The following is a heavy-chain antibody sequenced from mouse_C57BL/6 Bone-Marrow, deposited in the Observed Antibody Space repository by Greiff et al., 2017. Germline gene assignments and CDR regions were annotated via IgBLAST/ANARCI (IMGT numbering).Heavy chain of an antibody. CDR1: GYAFSSSW. CDR3: ARWATTVVDLYWYFDV. V-gene: IGHV1-82*01. Sequence: QVQLQQSGPELVKPGASVKISCKASGYAFSSSWMNWVKQRPGKGLEWIGRIYPGDGDTNYNGKFKGKATLTADKSSSTAYMQLSSLTSEDSAVYFGARWATTVVDLYWYFDVWGTGTTVTVSS. D-gene: IGHD1-1*01. CDR2: IYPGDGDT. J-gene: IGHJ1*03.